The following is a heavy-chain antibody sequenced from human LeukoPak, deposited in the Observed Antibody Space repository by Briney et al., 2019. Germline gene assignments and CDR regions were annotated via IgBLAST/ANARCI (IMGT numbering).Heavy chain of an antibody. V-gene: IGHV3-48*03. CDR1: GFDFRSYE. CDR3: ARAPSEIGGYYPEYFRH. J-gene: IGHJ1*01. CDR2: ISSTGSS. Sequence: GGSLRLSCTTSGFDFRSYEMNWVRQAPGKGLEWLAYISSTGSSFYADSVKGRFITSRDDAKNSLSLQMNSLRPEDTGVYYCARAPSEIGGYYPEYFRHWGQGTLVTVSS. D-gene: IGHD3-22*01.